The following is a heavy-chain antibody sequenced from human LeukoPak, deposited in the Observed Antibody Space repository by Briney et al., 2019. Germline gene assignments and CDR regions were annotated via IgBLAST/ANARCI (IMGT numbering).Heavy chain of an antibody. CDR1: GFSFGNYA. V-gene: IGHV3-23*01. Sequence: GGSLTLSCVASGFSFGNYAMRWVRQAPGKGLKWGSQISGTGGATWYAGFARDRFTISRDNSKKTLYLQMSGLRVEDTAMYYCVKDPRDTYGTNWFVSWGQGTLLIVSS. D-gene: IGHD2-21*01. CDR3: VKDPRDTYGTNWFVS. CDR2: ISGTGGAT. J-gene: IGHJ5*01.